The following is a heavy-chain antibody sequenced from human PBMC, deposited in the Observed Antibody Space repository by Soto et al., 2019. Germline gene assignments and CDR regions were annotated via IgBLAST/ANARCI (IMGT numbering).Heavy chain of an antibody. V-gene: IGHV4-31*03. D-gene: IGHD2-2*02. J-gene: IGHJ6*02. CDR1: GGSISGGDYY. Sequence: PSETLSLTCSVSGGSISGGDYYWSWIRQHPGKGLEWIGYIHNSGSTYYNPSLKSRVTISVDTSKSQFSLRLSSVTAADTAVYYCARERDIVVVPTAIAKVDYYYYGMGVWGQEITVTVSS. CDR3: ARERDIVVVPTAIAKVDYYYYGMGV. CDR2: IHNSGST.